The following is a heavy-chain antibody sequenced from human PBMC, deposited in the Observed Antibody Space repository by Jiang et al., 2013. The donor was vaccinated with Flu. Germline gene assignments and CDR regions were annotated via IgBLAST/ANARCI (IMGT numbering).Heavy chain of an antibody. CDR3: AKDKRDGLGPLDY. CDR1: GFTFDDYA. J-gene: IGHJ4*02. D-gene: IGHD3-16*01. Sequence: VQLVESGGGLVQPGRSLRLSCAASGFTFDDYAMHWVRQAPGKGLEWVSGISWNSGSIGYADSVKGRFTISRDNAKNSLYLQMNSLRAEDTALYYCAKDKRDGLGPLDYWGQGTLVTVSS. CDR2: ISWNSGSI. V-gene: IGHV3-9*01.